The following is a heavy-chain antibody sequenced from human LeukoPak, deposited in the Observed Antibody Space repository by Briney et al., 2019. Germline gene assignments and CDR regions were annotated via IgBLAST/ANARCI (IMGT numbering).Heavy chain of an antibody. D-gene: IGHD2-15*01. CDR3: ARLGLASTPELYCSGGSCYSDVDYYGMDV. J-gene: IGHJ6*02. V-gene: IGHV4-34*01. CDR1: GGSISSYY. Sequence: SETLSLTCTVSGGSISSYYWSWIRQPPGKGLEWIGEINHSGSTNYNPSLKSRVTISVDTSKNQFSLKLSSVTAADTAVYYCARLGLASTPELYCSGGSCYSDVDYYGMDVWGQGTTVTVSS. CDR2: INHSGST.